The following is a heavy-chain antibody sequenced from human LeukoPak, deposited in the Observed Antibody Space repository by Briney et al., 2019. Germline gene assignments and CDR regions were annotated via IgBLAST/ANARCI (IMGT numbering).Heavy chain of an antibody. CDR1: GGSISSSSYY. J-gene: IGHJ6*03. CDR3: ARHNSGTFRISWLRLTRRSYYYMDV. V-gene: IGHV4-39*01. Sequence: SETLSLTCTVSGGSISSSSYYWGWIRQPPGKGLEWIGSIYYSGSTYYNPSLKSRVTISVDTSKNQFSLKLSSVTAADTAVYYCARHNSGTFRISWLRLTRRSYYYMDVWGKGTTVTVSS. CDR2: IYYSGST. D-gene: IGHD5-12*01.